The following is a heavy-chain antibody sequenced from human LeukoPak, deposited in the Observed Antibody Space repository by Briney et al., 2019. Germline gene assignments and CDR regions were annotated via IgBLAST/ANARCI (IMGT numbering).Heavy chain of an antibody. J-gene: IGHJ4*02. Sequence: SETLSLTCAVYGGSFSGYYWSWIRQPPGKGLEWIGDIYSSGSTNYNPSLKSRVTLSVDTSKNQFSVRLSSVTAADTAVYYCARDSFAGTSAFLGYWGQGTLVTVSS. CDR3: ARDSFAGTSAFLGY. CDR2: IYSSGST. V-gene: IGHV4-59*01. D-gene: IGHD6-13*01. CDR1: GGSFSGYY.